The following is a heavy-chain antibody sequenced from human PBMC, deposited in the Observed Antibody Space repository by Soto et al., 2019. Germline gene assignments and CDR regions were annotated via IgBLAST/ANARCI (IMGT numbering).Heavy chain of an antibody. V-gene: IGHV3-74*01. D-gene: IGHD2-21*02. Sequence: EVQLVESGGGLVQPGGSLRLSCAASGFTFSNYWMDWVRQAPGKGLVWVSRIKRDGSSISYADSVKGRVTISRDNAKNTLYQKMNSLGAEDTAVYYCARDGGRGGDLDYWGQGTLVTVSS. CDR1: GFTFSNYW. CDR2: IKRDGSSI. J-gene: IGHJ4*02. CDR3: ARDGGRGGDLDY.